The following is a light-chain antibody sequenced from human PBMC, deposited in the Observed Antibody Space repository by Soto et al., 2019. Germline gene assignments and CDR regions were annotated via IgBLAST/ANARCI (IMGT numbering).Light chain of an antibody. Sequence: EIVLTQSPGTLSLSPGERATLSCRASQSVSSSYLAWYQQKPGQAPRLLIYGASSRDTGIPDRFSGSGSGTDFTLTISRLEPEDFAVYYCQQYGSSPRETFGQGTNVEIK. CDR3: QQYGSSPRET. CDR2: GAS. J-gene: IGKJ1*01. CDR1: QSVSSSY. V-gene: IGKV3-20*01.